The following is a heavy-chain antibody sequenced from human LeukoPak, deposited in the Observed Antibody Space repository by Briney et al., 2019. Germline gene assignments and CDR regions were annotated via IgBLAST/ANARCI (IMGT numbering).Heavy chain of an antibody. CDR1: GFSFSTYW. D-gene: IGHD6-19*01. J-gene: IGHJ4*02. CDR2: ISGSGGST. V-gene: IGHV3-23*01. Sequence: PGGSLRLSCVASGFSFSTYWINWVRQAPGKGLEWVSAISGSGGSTYYADSVEGRFTISRDNSKNTLYLQMNSLRAEDTAVYYCAKIAVENFDYWGQGTLVTVSS. CDR3: AKIAVENFDY.